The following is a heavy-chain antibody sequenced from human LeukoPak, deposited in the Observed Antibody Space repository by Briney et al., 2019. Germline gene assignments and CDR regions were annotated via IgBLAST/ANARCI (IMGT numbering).Heavy chain of an antibody. CDR1: GGSFSGYY. D-gene: IGHD6-6*01. Sequence: SETLSLTCAVYGGSFSGYYWSWIRQPPGKGLEWIGEINHSGSTNYNPSLKCRVTISVDTSKDQFSLKLSSVTAADTAVYYCARAVMIAARPLKYNWFDPWGQGTLVTVSS. CDR3: ARAVMIAARPLKYNWFDP. V-gene: IGHV4-34*01. J-gene: IGHJ5*02. CDR2: INHSGST.